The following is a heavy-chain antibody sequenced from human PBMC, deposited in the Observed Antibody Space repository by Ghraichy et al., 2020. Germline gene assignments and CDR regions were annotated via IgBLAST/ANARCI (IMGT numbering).Heavy chain of an antibody. J-gene: IGHJ4*02. D-gene: IGHD3-10*01. CDR3: ARDRNYYGSGTYYNSNY. CDR2: ITTSSGHT. CDR1: GYTFISHG. Sequence: ASVKVSCKASGYTFISHGISWVRQAPRQGLEWMGWITTSSGHTNYAQNFQGRVARTRDTSTSTAYMELRSLKSDDTAVYYCARDRNYYGSGTYYNSNYWGQGTLVTVSS. V-gene: IGHV1-18*01.